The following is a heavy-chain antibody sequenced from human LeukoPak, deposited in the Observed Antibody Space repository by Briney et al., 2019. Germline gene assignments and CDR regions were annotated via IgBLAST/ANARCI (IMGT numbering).Heavy chain of an antibody. Sequence: GRSLGLSCAASGFTFSSYGMHWVRQAPGKGLEWVAVIWYDGSNKYYADSVKGRFTISRDNSKNTLYLQMNSLRAEDTAVYYCAREYYYDSSGLFDYWGQGTLVTVSS. V-gene: IGHV3-33*01. CDR3: AREYYYDSSGLFDY. CDR1: GFTFSSYG. CDR2: IWYDGSNK. D-gene: IGHD3-22*01. J-gene: IGHJ4*02.